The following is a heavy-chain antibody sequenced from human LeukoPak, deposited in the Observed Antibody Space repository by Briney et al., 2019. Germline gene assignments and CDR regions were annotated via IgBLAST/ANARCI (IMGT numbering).Heavy chain of an antibody. J-gene: IGHJ4*02. V-gene: IGHV3-30*02. CDR3: AKVNFSYGSGSGYFDY. Sequence: PGGSLRLSCAASGFTFSSYGMHWVRQAPGKGLEWVAFIRYDGSNKYYADSVKGRFTISRDNSKNTLYLQMNGLRAEDTAVYYCAKVNFSYGSGSGYFDYWGQGTLVTVSS. CDR1: GFTFSSYG. D-gene: IGHD3-10*01. CDR2: IRYDGSNK.